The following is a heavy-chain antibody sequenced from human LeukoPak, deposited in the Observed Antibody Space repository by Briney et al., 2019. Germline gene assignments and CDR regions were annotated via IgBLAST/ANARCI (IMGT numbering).Heavy chain of an antibody. D-gene: IGHD3-22*01. CDR1: GYTFTNYG. CDR2: INPNSGGT. CDR3: ASARYYYDSSGYYYSGLDAFDI. V-gene: IGHV1-2*02. J-gene: IGHJ3*02. Sequence: GASVKVSCKASGYTFTNYGITWVRQAPGQGLEWMGWINPNSGGTNYAQKFQGRVTMTRDTSISTAYMELSRLRSDDTAVYYCASARYYYDSSGYYYSGLDAFDIWGQGTMVTVSS.